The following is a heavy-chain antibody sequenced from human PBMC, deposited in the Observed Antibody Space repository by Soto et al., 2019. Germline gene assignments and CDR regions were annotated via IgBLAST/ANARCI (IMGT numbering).Heavy chain of an antibody. CDR2: INPSGGST. V-gene: IGHV1-46*01. D-gene: IGHD5-18*01. CDR3: AGRGYSYGYWFDP. J-gene: IGHJ5*02. Sequence: QVQLVQSGAEVKKPGASVKVSCKASGYTFTSYYMHWVRQAPGQGLEWMGIINPSGGSTRYAQKFQGRVTMTRDTSTSTVYMELSSLRSEDTAVYYCAGRGYSYGYWFDPWGQGTLVTVSS. CDR1: GYTFTSYY.